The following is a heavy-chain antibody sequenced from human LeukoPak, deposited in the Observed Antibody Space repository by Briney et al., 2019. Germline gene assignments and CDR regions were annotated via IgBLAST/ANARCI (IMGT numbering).Heavy chain of an antibody. D-gene: IGHD3-9*01. V-gene: IGHV5-51*01. CDR2: IYPGDSDT. J-gene: IGHJ4*02. Sequence: GESPKISCKGSGYSFTSYWIGWVRQMPGKGLEWMGIIYPGDSDTRYSPSFQGQVTISADKSISTAYLQWSSLKASDTAMYYCARRSYDILTGYYSLDYWGQGTLVTVSS. CDR3: ARRSYDILTGYYSLDY. CDR1: GYSFTSYW.